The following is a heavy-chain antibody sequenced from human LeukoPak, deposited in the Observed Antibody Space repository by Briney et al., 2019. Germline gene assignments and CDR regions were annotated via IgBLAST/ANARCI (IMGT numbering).Heavy chain of an antibody. D-gene: IGHD5-24*01. V-gene: IGHV3-53*01. Sequence: QPGGSLRLSCAASGFTVSSNYMSWVRQAPGKGLEWVSVIYSGGSTYYADSVKGRFTISRDNSKNSLYLQMNSLRAEDTAVYYCARAGGEMATISYFDYWGQGTLVTVSS. CDR2: IYSGGST. CDR1: GFTVSSNY. J-gene: IGHJ4*02. CDR3: ARAGGEMATISYFDY.